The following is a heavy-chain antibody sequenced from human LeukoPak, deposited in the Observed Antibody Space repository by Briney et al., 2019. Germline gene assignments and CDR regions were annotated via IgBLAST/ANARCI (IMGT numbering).Heavy chain of an antibody. D-gene: IGHD2-21*01. CDR3: HRGGHYSDE. CDR1: GFIFSDEY. CDR2: IDRTRDGGAT. Sequence: PGGSLRLSCAAFGFIFSDEYMSWVRQTPGKGLEWVGRIDRTRDGGATGYAPPVNGRFTISRDDSRNILSLQMNNLKTEDTGVYYCHRGGHYSDEWGQGTLVIVSS. J-gene: IGHJ4*02. V-gene: IGHV3-15*04.